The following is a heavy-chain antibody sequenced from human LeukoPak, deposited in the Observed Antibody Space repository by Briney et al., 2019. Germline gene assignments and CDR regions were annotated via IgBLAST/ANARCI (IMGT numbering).Heavy chain of an antibody. Sequence: VASVKVSCKASGDTFTGSYVHCVRNAPGQGLEWMGCITPSNGGTNYAQGFQGRVTMTWDTSITTAYMELSGLTSDDTAVYFCATSYSQVTTEAYYYMDVWGKGSTVIVSS. D-gene: IGHD1-1*01. J-gene: IGHJ6*03. CDR1: GDTFTGSY. CDR2: ITPSNGGT. V-gene: IGHV1-2*02. CDR3: ATSYSQVTTEAYYYMDV.